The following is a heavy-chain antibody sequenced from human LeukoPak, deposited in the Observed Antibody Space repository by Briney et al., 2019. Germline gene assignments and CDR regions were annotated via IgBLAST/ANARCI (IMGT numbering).Heavy chain of an antibody. Sequence: QAGGSLRLSCAASGFTFSSYGMSWVRQAPGKGLEWVSAISGSGGSTYYADSVKGRFTISRDNSKNTLYLQMNSLRAEDTAVYYCAKTGAKAPNWFDPWGQGTLVTVSS. J-gene: IGHJ5*02. CDR2: ISGSGGST. CDR3: AKTGAKAPNWFDP. D-gene: IGHD4/OR15-4a*01. CDR1: GFTFSSYG. V-gene: IGHV3-23*01.